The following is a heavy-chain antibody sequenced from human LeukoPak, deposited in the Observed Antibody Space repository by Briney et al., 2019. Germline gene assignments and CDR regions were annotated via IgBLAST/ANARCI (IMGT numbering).Heavy chain of an antibody. J-gene: IGHJ4*02. CDR3: VREISGYSDY. D-gene: IGHD3-22*01. V-gene: IGHV1-2*02. CDR2: INANSGDT. Sequence: ASVKVSCKASGYTFTGYYMHWVRQAPGQGLEWMGWINANSGDTKYAQKFQGRVTMTRDTSISTAYMELSRLRSDDTAMYYCVREISGYSDYRGQGTLVTVSS. CDR1: GYTFTGYY.